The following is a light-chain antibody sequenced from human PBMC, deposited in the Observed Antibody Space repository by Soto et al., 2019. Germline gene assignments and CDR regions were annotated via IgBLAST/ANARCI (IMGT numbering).Light chain of an antibody. Sequence: QPVLTQSPSASASLGASVKLTCTLSSGHSTYAIAWHQQPPEKGPRYLMKLNSDGSHSKGDGIPDRFSGSGSGAERYLTISSLQSEDEADYYCQTWGTGIVVFGGGTKLTVL. J-gene: IGLJ2*01. CDR2: LNSDGSH. CDR1: SGHSTYA. V-gene: IGLV4-69*01. CDR3: QTWGTGIVV.